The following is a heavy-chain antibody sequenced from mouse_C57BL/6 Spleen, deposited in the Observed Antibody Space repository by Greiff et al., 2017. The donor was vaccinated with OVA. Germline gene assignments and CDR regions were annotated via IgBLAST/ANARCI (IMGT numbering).Heavy chain of an antibody. D-gene: IGHD2-5*01. J-gene: IGHJ3*01. Sequence: QVQLKQPGTELVKPGASVKLSCKASGYTFTSYWMHWVKQRPGQGLEWIGNINPSNGGTNYNEKFKSKATLTVDKSSSTAYMQLSSLTSEDSAVYYCARGGAYYSNYVGFAYWGQGTLVTVSA. CDR1: GYTFTSYW. CDR3: ARGGAYYSNYVGFAY. V-gene: IGHV1-53*01. CDR2: INPSNGGT.